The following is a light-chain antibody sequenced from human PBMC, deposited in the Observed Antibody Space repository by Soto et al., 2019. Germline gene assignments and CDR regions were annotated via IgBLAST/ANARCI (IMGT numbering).Light chain of an antibody. J-gene: IGLJ1*01. Sequence: QSVLTQPPSASGSLGQAVTISCTGTSSDVGGYNYVSWYQQYPGKAPRLMIYEVSKRPSGVPARFSGSKSGNTASLTISGLQAEDEADYYCSSHAVATKVFGTGTKVTVL. CDR2: EVS. V-gene: IGLV2-8*01. CDR1: SSDVGGYNY. CDR3: SSHAVATKV.